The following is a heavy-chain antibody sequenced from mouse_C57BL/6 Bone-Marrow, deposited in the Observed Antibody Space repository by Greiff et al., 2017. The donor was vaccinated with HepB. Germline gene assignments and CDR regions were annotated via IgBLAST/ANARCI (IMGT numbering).Heavy chain of an antibody. Sequence: EVMLVESGGGLVKPGGSLKLSCAASGFTFSSYTMSWVRQTPEKRLEWVATISGGGGNTYYPDSVKGRFTISRDNAKNTLCLQMSGLRSEDTALYYSARYSPSWYFDVWGTGTTVTVSS. J-gene: IGHJ1*03. CDR2: ISGGGGNT. D-gene: IGHD2-12*01. CDR3: ARYSPSWYFDV. V-gene: IGHV5-9*01. CDR1: GFTFSSYT.